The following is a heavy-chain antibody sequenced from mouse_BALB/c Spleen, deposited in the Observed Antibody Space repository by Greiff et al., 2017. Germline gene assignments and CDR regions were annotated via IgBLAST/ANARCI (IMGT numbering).Heavy chain of an antibody. Sequence: EVQLQQSGAELVRPGALVKLSCKASGFNIKDYYMHWVKQRPEQGLEWIGWIDPENGNTIYDPKFQGKASITADTSSNTAYLQLSSLTSEDTAVYYCARGGYDYDYYFDYWGQGTTLTVSS. D-gene: IGHD2-4*01. J-gene: IGHJ2*01. CDR3: ARGGYDYDYYFDY. CDR1: GFNIKDYY. CDR2: IDPENGNT. V-gene: IGHV14-1*02.